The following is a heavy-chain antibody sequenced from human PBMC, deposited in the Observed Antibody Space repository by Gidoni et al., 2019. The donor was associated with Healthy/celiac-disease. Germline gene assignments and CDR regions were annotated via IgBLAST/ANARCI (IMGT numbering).Heavy chain of an antibody. Sequence: EVQLVAAGGGVVRPGGSLRPSCAASGFTFADYGMSWFRQAPGKGLEWVSGINWNGGSTGYADSVKGRFTISRDNAKNSLYLQMNSLRAEDTALYYCARDLDPEGLSRTLDYWGQGTLVTVSS. V-gene: IGHV3-20*04. D-gene: IGHD1-1*01. J-gene: IGHJ4*02. CDR3: ARDLDPEGLSRTLDY. CDR2: INWNGGST. CDR1: GFTFADYG.